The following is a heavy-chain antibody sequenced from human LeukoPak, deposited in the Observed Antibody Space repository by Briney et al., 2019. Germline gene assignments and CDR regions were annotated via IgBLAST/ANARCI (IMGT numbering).Heavy chain of an antibody. D-gene: IGHD1-26*01. CDR1: AFTFSSYG. J-gene: IGHJ4*02. CDR2: ISGSGGST. V-gene: IGHV3-23*01. Sequence: GGTLRLSCAASAFTFSSYGMSWVRQAPGKGLEWVSAISGSGGSTYYADSVKGRFTISRDNSKNTLYLQMNSLRAEDTAVYYCARHSGSYRAYFDYWGQGTLVTVSS. CDR3: ARHSGSYRAYFDY.